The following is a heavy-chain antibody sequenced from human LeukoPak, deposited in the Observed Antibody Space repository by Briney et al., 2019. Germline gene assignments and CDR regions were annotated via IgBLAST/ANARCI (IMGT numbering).Heavy chain of an antibody. CDR1: GGSISSYY. J-gene: IGHJ3*02. CDR3: AWVDMDAFDI. V-gene: IGHV4-59*08. CDR2: IYYSGST. Sequence: SETLSLTCTVSGGSISSYYWSWIRQPPGKGLEWIGYIYYSGSTNYNPSLKSRVTISVDTSKNQFSLKLSSVTAADTAVYYCAWVDMDAFDIWGQGTMVTVSS. D-gene: IGHD2-15*01.